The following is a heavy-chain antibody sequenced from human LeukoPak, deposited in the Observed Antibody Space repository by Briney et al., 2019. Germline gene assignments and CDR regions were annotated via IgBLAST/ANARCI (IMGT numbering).Heavy chain of an antibody. J-gene: IGHJ3*02. CDR2: IRYDGSK. CDR3: AKDHAKEAFDI. V-gene: IGHV3-30*02. CDR1: GFTFSSYG. Sequence: GGSLRLSCAASGFTFSSYGMHWARQAPGKGLEWVAFIRYDGSKYYADSVKGRFTISRDNSKNTLYLQMNSLRAEDTAVYYCAKDHAKEAFDIWGQGTMVTVSS.